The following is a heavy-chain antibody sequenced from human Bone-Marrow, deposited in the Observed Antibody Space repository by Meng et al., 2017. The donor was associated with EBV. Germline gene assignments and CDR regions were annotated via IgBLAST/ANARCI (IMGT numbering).Heavy chain of an antibody. D-gene: IGHD3-10*01. CDR3: AAGFRELVRSRDY. Sequence: ESGPSLVKPSGTRALTCFVPGGSIRSSNGWSWVRQPPGKGLEWIGEIFYGGSTNYNPSLESRVTISVDKSKNQFSLKLSCVTAADTAVYYCAAGFRELVRSRDYWGQGTLVTVSS. V-gene: IGHV4-4*02. CDR2: IFYGGST. CDR1: GGSIRSSNG. J-gene: IGHJ4*02.